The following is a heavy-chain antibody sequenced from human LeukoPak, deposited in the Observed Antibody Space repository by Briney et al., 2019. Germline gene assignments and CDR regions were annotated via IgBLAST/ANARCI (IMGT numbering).Heavy chain of an antibody. Sequence: GGSLRLSCTASGFTFGDYAMSWVRQAPGKGLEWVGFIRSKAYGGTTEYAASVKGRFTISRDDSKSIAYLQMNSLKTEDTAVYYCTRSPSSLITFGGVTVCPHFDYWGQGTLVTVSS. J-gene: IGHJ4*02. D-gene: IGHD3-16*02. CDR1: GFTFGDYA. V-gene: IGHV3-49*04. CDR3: TRSPSSLITFGGVTVCPHFDY. CDR2: IRSKAYGGTT.